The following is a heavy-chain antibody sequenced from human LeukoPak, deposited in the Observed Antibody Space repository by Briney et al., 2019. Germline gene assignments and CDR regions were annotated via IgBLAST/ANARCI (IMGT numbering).Heavy chain of an antibody. CDR3: ARYYSSDPFDY. CDR2: IDYSGST. Sequence: SETLSLTCTVSGGSISSYYWSWIRQPPGKGLEWIGYIDYSGSTNYSPSLKSRVTISADTSKNQFSLKLTSLTAADTALYFCARYYSSDPFDYWGQGTLVTVSS. J-gene: IGHJ4*02. D-gene: IGHD3-10*01. V-gene: IGHV4-59*08. CDR1: GGSISSYY.